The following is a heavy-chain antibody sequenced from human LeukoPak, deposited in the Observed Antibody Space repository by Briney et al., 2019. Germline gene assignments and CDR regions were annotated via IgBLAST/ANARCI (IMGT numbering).Heavy chain of an antibody. Sequence: GESLKISCKGSGYSFTSYWIGWVRQMPGKGLEWMGIIYPGDSDTRYSPSSQGQVTISADKSISTAYLQWSSLKASDTAMYYCARSHDRVGMATIPLGYWGQGTLVTVSS. CDR3: ARSHDRVGMATIPLGY. CDR2: IYPGDSDT. V-gene: IGHV5-51*01. CDR1: GYSFTSYW. J-gene: IGHJ4*02. D-gene: IGHD5-24*01.